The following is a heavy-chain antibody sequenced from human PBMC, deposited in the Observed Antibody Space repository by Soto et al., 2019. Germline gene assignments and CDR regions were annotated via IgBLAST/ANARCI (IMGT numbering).Heavy chain of an antibody. CDR1: GFTLSSYE. CDR3: ARKSSSWLDYYYYGMDV. J-gene: IGHJ6*02. V-gene: IGHV3-48*03. CDR2: ISSSGSTI. D-gene: IGHD6-13*01. Sequence: GGSLRLSCAASGFTLSSYEMNWVRQAPGKGLEWVSYISSSGSTIYYADSVKGRFTISRDNAKNSLYLQMNSLRAEDTAVYYCARKSSSWLDYYYYGMDVWGQGTTVTV.